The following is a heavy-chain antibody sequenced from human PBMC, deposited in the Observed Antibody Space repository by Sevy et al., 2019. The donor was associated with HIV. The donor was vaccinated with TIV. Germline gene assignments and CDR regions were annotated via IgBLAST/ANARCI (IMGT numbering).Heavy chain of an antibody. CDR3: AKALVRVFYGDSIFFDY. V-gene: IGHV3-23*01. D-gene: IGHD4-17*01. CDR1: GFSFSNFG. J-gene: IGHJ4*02. Sequence: GGYLRLSCAASGFSFSNFGMSWVRQAPGKGLEWVLAISGRGGSTFYADSVKGRFIISRDNSKNTLYLQMSSLRAEDTAVYYCAKALVRVFYGDSIFFDYWGQGTLVTVSS. CDR2: ISGRGGST.